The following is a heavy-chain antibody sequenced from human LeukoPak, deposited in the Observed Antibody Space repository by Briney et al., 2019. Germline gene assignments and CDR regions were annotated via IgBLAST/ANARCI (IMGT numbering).Heavy chain of an antibody. CDR3: ARDPSRGSSPH. V-gene: IGHV3-30*03. Sequence: GGSLRLSCAASGFSFGSYGIHWVRQAPGKGLEWVAVISHEGSAKYHADSVKGRFTVSRDNAKNSLYLQMNSLRAEDTAVYYCARDPSRGSSPHWGQGTLVTVSS. D-gene: IGHD6-13*01. CDR1: GFSFGSYG. J-gene: IGHJ4*02. CDR2: ISHEGSAK.